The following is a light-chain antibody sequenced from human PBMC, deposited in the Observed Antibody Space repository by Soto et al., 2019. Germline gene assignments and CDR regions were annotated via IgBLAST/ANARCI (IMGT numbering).Light chain of an antibody. CDR1: QGINSF. CDR3: QHFNTYPLT. J-gene: IGKJ4*01. Sequence: DIQLTQSPSFLSASVGDRVTISCRASQGINSFLAWYQQKPGKAPNLLISAASTLRAGVPSRFSGSGSGTEFTLTISSLQPEDFATYYCQHFNTYPLTFGGGTKV. CDR2: AAS. V-gene: IGKV1-9*01.